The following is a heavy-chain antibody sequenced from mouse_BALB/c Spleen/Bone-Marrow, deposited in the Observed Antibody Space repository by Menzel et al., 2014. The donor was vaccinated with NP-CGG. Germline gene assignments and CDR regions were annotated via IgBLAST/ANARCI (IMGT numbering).Heavy chain of an antibody. CDR1: GYTFTSYY. CDR2: INPSNGGT. Sequence: VKLMESGAELVKPGPPVKLSCKASGYTFTSYYMYWVKQRPGQGLEWIGEINPSNGGTNFNEKFKSKATLTVDKSSSTAYMQLSSLTSEDSAVYYCTREGDSPFAYWGQGTLVTVSA. D-gene: IGHD2-13*01. J-gene: IGHJ3*01. V-gene: IGHV1S81*02. CDR3: TREGDSPFAY.